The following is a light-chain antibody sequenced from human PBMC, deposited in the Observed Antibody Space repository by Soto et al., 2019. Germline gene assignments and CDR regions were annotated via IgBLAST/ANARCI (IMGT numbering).Light chain of an antibody. CDR3: QKYNSAPLT. V-gene: IGKV1-27*01. Sequence: DIQMTQSPSSLSASVGDRVTITCRASQGISNYLAWYQQKPGKVPRLLVYTASTLQSGVPSRFSGSGPETDFTLTISSLQPDDVAAYYCQKYNSAPLTFGVRTKVEIK. CDR1: QGISNY. J-gene: IGKJ4*01. CDR2: TAS.